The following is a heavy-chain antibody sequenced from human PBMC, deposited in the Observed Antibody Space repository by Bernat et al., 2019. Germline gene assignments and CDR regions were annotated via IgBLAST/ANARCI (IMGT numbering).Heavy chain of an antibody. CDR2: ISGSGDFT. V-gene: IGHV3-23*01. Sequence: EVQLLESGGGLVQPGGSLRLSCAASGFTFSSYAMSWVRQAPGKGLEWVSTISGSGDFTYYADSVKGRFTISRDTSKNTLYLQMNSLRAEDTVVYHCAKVLGSSGWYPTDYWGQGTLVPVSS. CDR3: AKVLGSSGWYPTDY. J-gene: IGHJ4*02. D-gene: IGHD6-19*01. CDR1: GFTFSSYA.